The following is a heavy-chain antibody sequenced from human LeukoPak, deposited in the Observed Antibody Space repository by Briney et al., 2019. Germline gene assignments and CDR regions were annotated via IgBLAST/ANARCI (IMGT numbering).Heavy chain of an antibody. V-gene: IGHV3-20*04. D-gene: IGHD6-13*01. CDR1: GFTYDDYG. CDR3: ARIRRGSSSWYYFDS. Sequence: RPGGSLRLSCAVSGFTYDDYGMSWVRQAPGKGLEWVSGINWNGGNTGYADSVKGRFTISRDNAKNSLYLQMNSLRAEDTALYYCARIRRGSSSWYYFDSWGQGTLVTVSS. CDR2: INWNGGNT. J-gene: IGHJ4*02.